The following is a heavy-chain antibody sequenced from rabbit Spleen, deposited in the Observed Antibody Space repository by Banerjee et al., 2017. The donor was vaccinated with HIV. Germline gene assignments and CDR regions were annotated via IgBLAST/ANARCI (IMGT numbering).Heavy chain of an antibody. D-gene: IGHD8-1*01. CDR1: GFTLSSYY. V-gene: IGHV1S7*01. J-gene: IGHJ4*01. Sequence: HLKESGGGLVQPGGSLKLSCTASGFTLSSYYMNWVRQAPGKGLEWIGYIDPVFGITYYANWVNGRFSISRENAQNTVFLQMTSLTAADTATYFCARDAGSGHYIDAYFDLWGQGTLVTVS. CDR3: ARDAGSGHYIDAYFDL. CDR2: IDPVFGIT.